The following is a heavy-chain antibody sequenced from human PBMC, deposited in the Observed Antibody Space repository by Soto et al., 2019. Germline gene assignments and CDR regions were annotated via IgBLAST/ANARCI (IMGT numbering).Heavy chain of an antibody. CDR2: IYYSGTT. Sequence: QVQLQESGPGLVKPSETLSLSCTVSGGSIVSYYWSWIRQPPGEGLEWIGYIYYSGTTKYNPSLESRVTISVDTSKKLFYLKLNSVTAADTAVYYCARRHGDHSTFAFQIWGQGTMVTVSS. CDR1: GGSIVSYY. J-gene: IGHJ3*02. CDR3: ARRHGDHSTFAFQI. D-gene: IGHD4-17*01. V-gene: IGHV4-59*01.